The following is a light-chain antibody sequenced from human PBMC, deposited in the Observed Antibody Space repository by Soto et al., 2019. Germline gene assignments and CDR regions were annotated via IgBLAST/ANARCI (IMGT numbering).Light chain of an antibody. CDR2: GGF. Sequence: DIQMTQSPSSLSASVGDRVTITCRASQAIITFLNWYQQKPGKAPKLLIYGGFSLQSGVPSRFRGSGSGTDFTLTISSLQPEDFATYYCQQSYSAPCTFGQGTKVDIK. CDR1: QAIITF. J-gene: IGKJ2*02. V-gene: IGKV1-39*01. CDR3: QQSYSAPCT.